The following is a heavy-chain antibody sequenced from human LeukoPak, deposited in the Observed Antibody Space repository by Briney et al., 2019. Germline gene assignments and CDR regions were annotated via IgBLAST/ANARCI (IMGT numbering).Heavy chain of an antibody. V-gene: IGHV4-59*01. CDR3: ARDWGVSARPGYMDV. Sequence: SETLSLTCAVYGGSFSGYYWSWIRQPPGKGLEWIGYIYYSGSTNYNPSLKSRVTISVDTSKNQFSLKLSSVTAADTAVYYCARDWGVSARPGYMDVWGKGTTVTVSS. CDR2: IYYSGST. J-gene: IGHJ6*03. D-gene: IGHD6-6*01. CDR1: GGSFSGYY.